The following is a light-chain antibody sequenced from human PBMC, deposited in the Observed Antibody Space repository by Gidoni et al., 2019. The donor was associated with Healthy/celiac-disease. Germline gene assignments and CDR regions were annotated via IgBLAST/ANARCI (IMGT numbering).Light chain of an antibody. V-gene: IGKV4-1*01. CDR3: QQYYSLYT. Sequence: DIVMTQSPDSLAVSLGERATITCKSSQSVFYSSNNKNYLACYQQRPGQPPKLLIYCASTRESVVPDRFSGSGSGTDFPLTISSLQAEDVAVYYCQQYYSLYTFGPGTKLEIK. J-gene: IGKJ2*01. CDR1: QSVFYSSNNKNY. CDR2: CAS.